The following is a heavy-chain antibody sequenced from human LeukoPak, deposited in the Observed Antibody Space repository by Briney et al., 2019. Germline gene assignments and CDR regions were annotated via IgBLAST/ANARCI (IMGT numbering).Heavy chain of an antibody. CDR1: GFTFSTYA. Sequence: GRSLRLSCAASGFTFSTYAMHWVRQAPGTGLEWVAVISYDGSSKYYADSVKGRFTISRDNSKNTLYLQMSSLRAGDTAVYYCARARSSYGYGDAFDIWGQGTMVTVSS. D-gene: IGHD5-18*01. CDR3: ARARSSYGYGDAFDI. V-gene: IGHV3-30*04. J-gene: IGHJ3*02. CDR2: ISYDGSSK.